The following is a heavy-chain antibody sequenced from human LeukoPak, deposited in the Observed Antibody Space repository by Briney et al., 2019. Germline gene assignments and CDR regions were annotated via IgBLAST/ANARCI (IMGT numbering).Heavy chain of an antibody. CDR2: IYHSGTT. D-gene: IGHD6-13*01. CDR1: GGSISSGGYS. Sequence: PSETLSLTCAASGGSISSGGYSWNWIRQPPGKGLEWIGYIYHSGTTYYNPSLKSRVTISVDRSKNQFSLKLSSVTAADTAVYYCARDQSSSWYWFDPWGQGTLVTVSS. CDR3: ARDQSSSWYWFDP. V-gene: IGHV4-30-2*01. J-gene: IGHJ5*02.